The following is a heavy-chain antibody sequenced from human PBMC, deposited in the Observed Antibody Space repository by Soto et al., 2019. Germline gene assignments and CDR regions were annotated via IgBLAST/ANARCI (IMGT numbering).Heavy chain of an antibody. V-gene: IGHV1-8*01. CDR1: GYTFTTFD. CDR3: ALLAQGPHGMDV. J-gene: IGHJ6*02. CDR2: VNPDSGNT. Sequence: ASVKVSCKASGYTFTTFDINWVRQAPGQGLEWMGWVNPDSGNTGYAQSFQGRVTMARNTSISTAYMELSSLRSEDTAVYYCALLAQGPHGMDVWRQGTTVTVSS.